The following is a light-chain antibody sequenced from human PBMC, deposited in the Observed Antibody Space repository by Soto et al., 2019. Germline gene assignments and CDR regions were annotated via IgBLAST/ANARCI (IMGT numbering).Light chain of an antibody. Sequence: EIVMTQSPLSLPVTLGEPASISCRSSQSLLHNNGYNYLDWYVQKTGQSPALLIHLGYNRAPGVPARFSGSGSGTDFTLKISRVEAEDVGVYYCMQALKNPVTCGRGTRLEIK. V-gene: IGKV2-28*01. CDR1: QSLLHNNGYNY. CDR2: LGY. J-gene: IGKJ5*01. CDR3: MQALKNPVT.